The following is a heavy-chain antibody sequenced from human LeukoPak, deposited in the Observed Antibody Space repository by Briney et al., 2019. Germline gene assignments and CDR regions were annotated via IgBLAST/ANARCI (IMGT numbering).Heavy chain of an antibody. D-gene: IGHD3-10*01. CDR2: ISYDGSNK. CDR3: AKESWLTRGFDY. J-gene: IGHJ4*02. Sequence: GGSLRLSCAASGFTFSSYGMHWVRQAPGKGLEWVAVISYDGSNKYYADAVKGRFTISRDNSKNTLYLQMNSLRAEDTAVYYCAKESWLTRGFDYWGQGTLVTVSS. V-gene: IGHV3-30*18. CDR1: GFTFSSYG.